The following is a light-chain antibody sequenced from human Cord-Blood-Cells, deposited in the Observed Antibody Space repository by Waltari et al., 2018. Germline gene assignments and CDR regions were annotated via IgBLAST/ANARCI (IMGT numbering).Light chain of an antibody. V-gene: IGLV2-11*01. CDR2: DVS. J-gene: IGLJ3*02. CDR3: CSYAGSYTWV. CDR1: SSDVGGYNY. Sequence: QSALTQPRSVFGSPGQSVTIPCTGTSSDVGGYNYVPCYQQPPGKAPNLMIYDVSKPPSGVPHRFSGSKSGNTASLTISGLQAEEEADYYCCSYAGSYTWVFGGGTKLTVL.